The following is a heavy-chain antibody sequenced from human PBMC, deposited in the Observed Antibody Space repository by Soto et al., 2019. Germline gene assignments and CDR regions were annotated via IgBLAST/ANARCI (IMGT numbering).Heavy chain of an antibody. CDR1: GGSISSSSYY. CDR2: IYYSGST. D-gene: IGHD3-10*01. J-gene: IGHJ4*02. CDR3: ARFGVYGSGSYYNY. V-gene: IGHV4-39*01. Sequence: SETLSLTCTVSGGSISSSSYYWGWIRQPPGKGLEWIGSIYYSGSTYYNPSLKSGVTISVDTSKNQFSLKLSSVTAADTAVYYCARFGVYGSGSYYNYWGQGTLVTVSS.